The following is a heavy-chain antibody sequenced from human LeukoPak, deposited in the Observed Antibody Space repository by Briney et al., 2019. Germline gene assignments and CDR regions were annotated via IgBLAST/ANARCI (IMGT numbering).Heavy chain of an antibody. Sequence: SETLSLTCTVSGGSISSSSYYWGWIRQPPGKGLEWIGSIYYSGSTYYNPSPKSRVTISVDTSKNQFSLKLSSVTAADTAVYYCARHFGIAAADDYWGQGTLVTVSS. CDR3: ARHFGIAAADDY. J-gene: IGHJ4*02. CDR1: GGSISSSSYY. V-gene: IGHV4-39*01. CDR2: IYYSGST. D-gene: IGHD6-13*01.